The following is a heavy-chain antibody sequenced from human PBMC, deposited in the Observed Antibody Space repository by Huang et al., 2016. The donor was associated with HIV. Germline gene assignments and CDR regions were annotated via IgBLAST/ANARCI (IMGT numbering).Heavy chain of an antibody. CDR1: EFTFSTFA. V-gene: IGHV3-23*04. J-gene: IGHJ6*02. Sequence: EVQLVESGGGLVQPGKSLRLSCAASEFTFSTFAMSWVRQAPGKGLEWVSGISGSGGVTQYADSVRGRFTSSRDNSLKTLYLQMNSLTAEDTAVYYCAKDPYRSAWHSETSRYYYYGMDVWGQGTTVTVSS. D-gene: IGHD6-19*01. CDR3: AKDPYRSAWHSETSRYYYYGMDV. CDR2: ISGSGGVT.